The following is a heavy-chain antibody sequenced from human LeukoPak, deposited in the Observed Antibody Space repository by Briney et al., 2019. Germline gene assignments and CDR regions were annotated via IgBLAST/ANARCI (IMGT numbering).Heavy chain of an antibody. CDR1: GFTFSNYA. CDR3: VIWGDYDVLTGYYVPDY. CDR2: ITGSGTST. D-gene: IGHD3-9*01. Sequence: PGGSLRLSCVASGFTFSNYAMSWVRQAPGKGLEWVSAITGSGTSTYYADSLKGRFTISRDNSKHTVFLQMNSLRHEDTAIYYCVIWGDYDVLTGYYVPDYWGQGTLVTVSS. J-gene: IGHJ4*02. V-gene: IGHV3-23*01.